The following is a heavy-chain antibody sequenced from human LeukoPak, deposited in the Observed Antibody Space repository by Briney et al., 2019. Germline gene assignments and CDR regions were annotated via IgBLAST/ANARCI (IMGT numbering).Heavy chain of an antibody. CDR2: INHSGST. J-gene: IGHJ4*02. V-gene: IGHV4-34*01. CDR3: ARHNGDSSGYDHVPTVYYFDY. D-gene: IGHD3-22*01. CDR1: GGSYSGYY. Sequence: PSETLSLTCAVYGGSYSGYYWSWIRQPPGKGLEWIGEINHSGSTNYNPSLESRVTISVDTSKNQFSLKLNSVTAGDTALYFCARHNGDSSGYDHVPTVYYFDYWGQGTLVTVSS.